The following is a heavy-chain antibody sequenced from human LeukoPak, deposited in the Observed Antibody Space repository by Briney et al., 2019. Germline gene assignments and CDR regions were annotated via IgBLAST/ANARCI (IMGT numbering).Heavy chain of an antibody. CDR1: GFTFSSYS. D-gene: IGHD2-21*02. J-gene: IGHJ4*02. V-gene: IGHV3-21*01. CDR2: ISSSSSYI. Sequence: PGGSLRLSCAASGFTFSSYSMNWVRQAPGKGLEWVSSISSSSSYIYYADSVKGRFTISRDNAKNSLCLQMNSLRAEDTAVYYCARAVVTATRDRYYFDYWGQGTLVTVSS. CDR3: ARAVVTATRDRYYFDY.